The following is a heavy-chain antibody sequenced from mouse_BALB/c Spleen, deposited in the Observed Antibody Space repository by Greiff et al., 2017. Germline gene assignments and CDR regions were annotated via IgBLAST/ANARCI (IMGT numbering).Heavy chain of an antibody. CDR2: IDPANGNT. D-gene: IGHD4-1*01. CDR3: ANWYYFDY. Sequence: VQLQQSGAELVKPGASVKLSCTASGFNIKDTYMHWVKQRPEQGLEWIGRIDPANGNTKYDPKFQGTATITADTSSNTAYLQLSSLTSEDTAVYYCANWYYFDYWGQGTTLTVSS. V-gene: IGHV14-3*02. J-gene: IGHJ2*01. CDR1: GFNIKDTY.